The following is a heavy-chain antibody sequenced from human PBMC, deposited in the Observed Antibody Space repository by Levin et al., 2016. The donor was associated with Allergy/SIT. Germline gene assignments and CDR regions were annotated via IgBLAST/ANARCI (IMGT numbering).Heavy chain of an antibody. D-gene: IGHD1-7*01. CDR2: ITSSSSPI. V-gene: IGHV3-48*01. Sequence: GGSLRLSCAASGFSFSSYSMNWVRQAPGKGLEWVSYITSSSSPIYYADSVKGRFTISRDNAKNSLYLQMNSLRAEDTAVYYCAKLPPKVQYPDYFDYWGQGILVTVSS. J-gene: IGHJ4*02. CDR3: AKLPPKVQYPDYFDY. CDR1: GFSFSSYS.